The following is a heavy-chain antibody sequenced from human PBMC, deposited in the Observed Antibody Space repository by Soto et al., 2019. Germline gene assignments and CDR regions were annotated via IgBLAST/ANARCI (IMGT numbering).Heavy chain of an antibody. CDR3: ARVSGYSGYDHFDY. CDR2: IYYSGST. CDR1: GGSISSYY. V-gene: IGHV4-59*01. D-gene: IGHD5-12*01. J-gene: IGHJ4*02. Sequence: SETLSLTCTVSGGSISSYYWSWNRQPPGKGLEWIGYIYYSGSTNYNPSLKSRVTISVDTSKNQFSLKLSSVTAADTAVYYCARVSGYSGYDHFDYWGQGTLVTVSS.